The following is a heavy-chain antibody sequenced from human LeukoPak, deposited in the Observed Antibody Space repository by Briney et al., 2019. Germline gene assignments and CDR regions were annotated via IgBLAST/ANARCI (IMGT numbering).Heavy chain of an antibody. Sequence: ASVKVSCKASGYTFTSYGISWVRQAPGQGLEWMGWISAYNGNTNYAQKLQGRVTMTTDTSTSTAYMELRSLRSDDTAVYYCARDPPRIVVVVAATNYYGMDVWGPRDHGHRLL. V-gene: IGHV1-18*01. CDR2: ISAYNGNT. CDR3: ARDPPRIVVVVAATNYYGMDV. D-gene: IGHD2-15*01. CDR1: GYTFTSYG. J-gene: IGHJ6*01.